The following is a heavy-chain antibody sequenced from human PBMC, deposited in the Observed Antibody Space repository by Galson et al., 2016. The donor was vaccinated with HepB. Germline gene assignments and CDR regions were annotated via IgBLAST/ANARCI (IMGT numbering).Heavy chain of an antibody. Sequence: TLSLTCTVSGGSISSGGYYWSWIRQHPGKGLEWIGYVSYSGSAYYGPSLKTRLAISIDTSKIQFSLKVTSVTAADTAVYFSARGRQFPCPTPYCPAWLDPWGQGTLVTVSS. CDR3: ARGRQFPCPTPYCPAWLDP. J-gene: IGHJ5*02. V-gene: IGHV4-31*03. CDR1: GGSISSGGYY. D-gene: IGHD2-15*01. CDR2: VSYSGSA.